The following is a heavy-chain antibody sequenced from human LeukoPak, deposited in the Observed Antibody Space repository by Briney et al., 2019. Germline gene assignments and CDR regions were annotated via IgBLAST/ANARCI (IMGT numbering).Heavy chain of an antibody. V-gene: IGHV4-61*02. CDR1: GGSISSGSYY. D-gene: IGHD1-26*01. CDR2: VYTSGST. J-gene: IGHJ6*03. CDR3: ARGGSRYYYYYYYMDV. Sequence: SETLSLTCTVSGGSISSGSYYWSWIRQPAGKGLEWIGRVYTSGSTNYNPSLKSRVTISVDTSKNQFSLKLSSVTAADTAVYYCARGGSRYYYYYYYMDVWGKGTTVTVSS.